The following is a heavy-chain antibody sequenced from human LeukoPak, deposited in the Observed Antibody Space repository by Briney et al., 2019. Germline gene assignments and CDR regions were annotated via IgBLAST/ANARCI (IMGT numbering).Heavy chain of an antibody. CDR1: GFTFSSYG. D-gene: IGHD3-10*01. CDR2: IWYDGSNK. V-gene: IGHV3-33*01. Sequence: GGSLRLSCAASGFTFSSYGMHWVRQAPGKGLEWGAVIWYDGSNKYYAESVKGRFTISRDNSKNTLYLQMNSLRAEDTAVYYCARGGSGLLWFGAPPYYFDYWGQGTLVTVSS. J-gene: IGHJ4*02. CDR3: ARGGSGLLWFGAPPYYFDY.